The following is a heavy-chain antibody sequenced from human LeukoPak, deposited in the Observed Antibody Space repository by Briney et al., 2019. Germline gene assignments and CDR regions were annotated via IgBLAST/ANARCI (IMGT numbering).Heavy chain of an antibody. CDR3: ARDRGRGGATPSDY. J-gene: IGHJ4*02. V-gene: IGHV3-30*01. Sequence: GGSLRLSCAASGFTFSSYAMHWVRQAPGKGLEWVAVISYDGSNKYYADSVEGRFTISRDNSKNTLYLQMNSLRAEDTAVYYCARDRGRGGATPSDYWGQGTLVTVSS. CDR2: ISYDGSNK. D-gene: IGHD1-26*01. CDR1: GFTFSSYA.